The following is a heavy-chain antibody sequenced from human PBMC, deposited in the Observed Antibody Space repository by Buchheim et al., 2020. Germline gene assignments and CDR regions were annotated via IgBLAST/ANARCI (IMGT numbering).Heavy chain of an antibody. D-gene: IGHD1-7*01. CDR1: GFTFSSYE. V-gene: IGHV3-48*03. CDR2: ISSSGSTI. J-gene: IGHJ6*02. CDR3: AREGITGTTYGMDV. Sequence: EVQLVESGGGLVQPGGSLRLSCAASGFTFSSYEXNWVRQAPGKGLEWVSYISSSGSTIYYEDSVKGRFTXSRDYDKNSRYVQMNSLRVEDTAVYYCAREGITGTTYGMDVWGQGTT.